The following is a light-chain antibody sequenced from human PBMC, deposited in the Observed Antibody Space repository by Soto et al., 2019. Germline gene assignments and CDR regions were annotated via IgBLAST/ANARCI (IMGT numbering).Light chain of an antibody. Sequence: DIQLTQSPSSLSASVGDTVTIICQASQEINIYLNWYQQKPGKAPKLLIHDTSKLETGVPSRFSGSRSGTDFTLTISSLQPEDLATYHCQQYDNLPFTFGGGTKVEFK. J-gene: IGKJ4*01. CDR1: QEINIY. CDR2: DTS. V-gene: IGKV1-33*01. CDR3: QQYDNLPFT.